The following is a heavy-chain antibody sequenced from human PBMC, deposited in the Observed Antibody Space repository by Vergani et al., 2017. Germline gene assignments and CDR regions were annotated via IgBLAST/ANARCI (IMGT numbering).Heavy chain of an antibody. CDR3: AREGDYGSPINY. Sequence: QVQLQESGPGLVKPSQTLSLTCTVSGGSISSGSYYWSWIRQPAGKGLEWIGRIYTSGSTNYNPSLKSRVTISVDTSKNQFSLKLSSLTAADTAVYYCAREGDYGSPINYWGQGTLVTVSS. V-gene: IGHV4-61*02. D-gene: IGHD4-17*01. J-gene: IGHJ4*02. CDR2: IYTSGST. CDR1: GGSISSGSYY.